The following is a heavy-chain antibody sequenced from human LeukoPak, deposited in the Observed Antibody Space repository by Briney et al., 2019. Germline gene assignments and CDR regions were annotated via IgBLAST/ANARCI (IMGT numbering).Heavy chain of an antibody. CDR3: ARRGTILLGWFDP. CDR1: GGSISSSSYY. Sequence: PSETLSLTCTVSGGSISSSSYYWGWIRQPPRKGLEWIGSIYYSGSTYYNPSLKSRVTISVDTSKNQFSLKLSSVTAADTAVYYCARRGTILLGWFDPWGQGTLVTVSS. D-gene: IGHD1-26*01. V-gene: IGHV4-39*07. CDR2: IYYSGST. J-gene: IGHJ5*02.